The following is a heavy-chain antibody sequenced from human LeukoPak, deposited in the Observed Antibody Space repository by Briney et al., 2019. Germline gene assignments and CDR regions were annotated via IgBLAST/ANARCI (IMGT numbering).Heavy chain of an antibody. Sequence: AGGSLRLSCAASGFSFSSYNMNWVRQAPGKGLEWVSSISSSSSYIYYADSVKGRFTISRDNAKNSLYLQMNSLRAEDTALYYCAKDKGSSRRNANFHHWGQGTLVTVSS. CDR3: AKDKGSSRRNANFHH. CDR1: GFSFSSYN. V-gene: IGHV3-21*04. CDR2: ISSSSSYI. D-gene: IGHD6-13*01. J-gene: IGHJ1*01.